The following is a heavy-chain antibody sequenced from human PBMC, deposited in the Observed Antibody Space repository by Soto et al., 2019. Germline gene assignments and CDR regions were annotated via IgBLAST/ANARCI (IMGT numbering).Heavy chain of an antibody. J-gene: IGHJ4*02. Sequence: PGGSLRLSCAVSGITVSSYYMSWVRQAAGKGLEWVSVIYAGTITYYADSVKGRFTIYRDNSKNTLNLEMNSLRVEDTAVYYCARIPYDNSGTIFDYWGQGTRVTAPQ. CDR1: GITVSSYY. D-gene: IGHD3-22*01. V-gene: IGHV3-53*01. CDR3: ARIPYDNSGTIFDY. CDR2: IYAGTIT.